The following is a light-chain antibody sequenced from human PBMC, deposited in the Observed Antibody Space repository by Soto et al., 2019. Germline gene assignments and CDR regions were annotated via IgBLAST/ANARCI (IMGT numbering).Light chain of an antibody. CDR3: QQYKSLFT. V-gene: IGKV1-5*03. CDR2: KAS. J-gene: IGKJ3*01. CDR1: QSISSW. Sequence: DIQMTQSPSTLSASVGDRVTITCRASQSISSWLAWYQQKPGKAPKLLIYKASSLQSGVPSRFSGSGSGTEFTLTISSLQPDDFATYSCQQYKSLFTFGPGTKVDIK.